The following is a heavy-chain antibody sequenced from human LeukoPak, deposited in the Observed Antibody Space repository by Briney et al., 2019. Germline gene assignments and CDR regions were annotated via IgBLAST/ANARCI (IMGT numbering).Heavy chain of an antibody. CDR3: ARNSAAYGGYLNSGMDV. CDR2: IYSGGNT. CDR1: GFTFSSNY. Sequence: PGGSLRLSCAASGFTFSSNYMSWVRQAPGKGLEWVSIIYSGGNTYYEDSVKGRFTISRDNSKNTLYLQINSLRAEDTAVYYCARNSAAYGGYLNSGMDVWGQGTTVTVSS. D-gene: IGHD4-17*01. V-gene: IGHV3-53*01. J-gene: IGHJ6*02.